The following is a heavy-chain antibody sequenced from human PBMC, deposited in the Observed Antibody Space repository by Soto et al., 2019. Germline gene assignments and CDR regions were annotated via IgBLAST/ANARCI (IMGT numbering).Heavy chain of an antibody. Sequence: SETLSLTCTVSGGSISSGVYYWSWIRQAPGKGLEWIGYIYHSGSTYYSPSLKNQSTISADTSKNQFSLKLSSVTAADTAVYYCARAMNLASSYNWFDPWGQGTLVTVSS. CDR2: IYHSGST. V-gene: IGHV4-30-4*01. J-gene: IGHJ5*02. D-gene: IGHD2-21*01. CDR3: ARAMNLASSYNWFDP. CDR1: GGSISSGVYY.